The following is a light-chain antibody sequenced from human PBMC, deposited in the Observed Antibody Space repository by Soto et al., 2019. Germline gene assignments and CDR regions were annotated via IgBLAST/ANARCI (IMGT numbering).Light chain of an antibody. CDR2: DVS. CDR3: GSYAGSSAYV. CDR1: SSDVGGYNY. V-gene: IGLV2-11*01. J-gene: IGLJ1*01. Sequence: QSALTQPRSVSGSPGQSVTISCTGTSSDVGGYNYVSWYQQHPGKAPKLMIYDVSKRPPVVPDRFSGSESGNTASLTISGLQAEDEADYSCGSYAGSSAYVFGTGTKLTVL.